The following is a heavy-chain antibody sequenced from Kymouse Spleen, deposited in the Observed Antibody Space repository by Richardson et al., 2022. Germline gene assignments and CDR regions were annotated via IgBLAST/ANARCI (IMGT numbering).Heavy chain of an antibody. Sequence: EVQLVESGGGLVKPGGSLRLSCAASGFTFSSYSMNWVRQAPGKGLEWVSSISSSSSYIYYADSVKGRFTISRDNAKNSLYLQMNSLRAEDTAVYYCARASTVTTVFFDYWGQGTLVTVSS. J-gene: IGHJ4*02. CDR2: ISSSSSYI. CDR1: GFTFSSYS. D-gene: IGHD4-17*01. CDR3: ARASTVTTVFFDY. V-gene: IGHV3-21*03.